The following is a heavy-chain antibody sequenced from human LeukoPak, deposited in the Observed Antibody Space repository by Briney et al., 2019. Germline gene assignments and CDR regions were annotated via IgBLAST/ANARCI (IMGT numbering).Heavy chain of an antibody. V-gene: IGHV3-11*03. J-gene: IGHJ4*02. CDR2: ISSSSSYT. D-gene: IGHD3-22*01. Sequence: PGGSLTLSCAASGFTFSDYYMSWIRQAPGQGLEWVSYISSSSSYTNYADSVMGRFTITRDNAKNSLYLQMISLRAEDTAVYYCARGDVVNYYDSSGYPNFDYWGQGTLVTVSS. CDR1: GFTFSDYY. CDR3: ARGDVVNYYDSSGYPNFDY.